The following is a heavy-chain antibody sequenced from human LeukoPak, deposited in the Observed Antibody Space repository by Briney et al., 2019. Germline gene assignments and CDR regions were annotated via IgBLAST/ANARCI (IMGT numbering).Heavy chain of an antibody. J-gene: IGHJ6*02. Sequence: SVKVSCKASGGTFSSYAISWVRQAPGQGLEWMGGIIPIFGTANYAQKFQGRVTITADESTSTAYMELSSLRSEDTAVYYCARGRTIFGVVTPPRVSDYYYGMDVWGQGTTVTVSS. CDR3: ARGRTIFGVVTPPRVSDYYYGMDV. D-gene: IGHD3-3*01. CDR2: IIPIFGTA. CDR1: GGTFSSYA. V-gene: IGHV1-69*13.